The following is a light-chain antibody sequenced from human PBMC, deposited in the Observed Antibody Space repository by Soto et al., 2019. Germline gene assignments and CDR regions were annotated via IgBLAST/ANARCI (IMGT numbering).Light chain of an antibody. V-gene: IGKV3-15*01. J-gene: IGKJ5*01. CDR2: DAS. CDR3: QQYGKLPIT. Sequence: EIVMTQSPDALSVSPGEGATLSCRASQTVSSNLAWYQQKPGQAPRLLIYDASTRATGIPARFSGSGSGTEFTLIISSLQSEDFEVYYCQQYGKLPITFGQGTRLDIX. CDR1: QTVSSN.